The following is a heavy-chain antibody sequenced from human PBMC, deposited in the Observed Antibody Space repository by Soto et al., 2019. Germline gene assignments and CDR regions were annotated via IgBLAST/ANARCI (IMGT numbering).Heavy chain of an antibody. CDR1: GFTFTDHY. CDR2: INSGGSNM. CDR3: ASDIRGAN. D-gene: IGHD3-10*01. J-gene: IGHJ4*02. Sequence: QVQLVESGGGLVKPGGSLRLSCTASGFTFTDHYMTWIRQAPGKGLEWVSYINSGGSNMYNADSVRGRFTISRDNAKNSVYLQMSSLRAEDTAIYYCASDIRGANWGQGNLVIVSS. V-gene: IGHV3-11*01.